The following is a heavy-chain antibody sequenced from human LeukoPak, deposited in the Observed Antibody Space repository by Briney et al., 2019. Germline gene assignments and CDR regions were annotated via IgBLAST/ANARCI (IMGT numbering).Heavy chain of an antibody. Sequence: GRSLRLSCAASGFTFSSYGMHWVRQAPGKGLEWVAVISSDGNNKNYVDSVKGRFTFSRDNSKNTLYLQMNSLRAEDTAVYYCAKDRWRTTVVTYFDYWGQGTLITVSS. CDR2: ISSDGNNK. J-gene: IGHJ4*02. CDR1: GFTFSSYG. D-gene: IGHD4-23*01. CDR3: AKDRWRTTVVTYFDY. V-gene: IGHV3-30*18.